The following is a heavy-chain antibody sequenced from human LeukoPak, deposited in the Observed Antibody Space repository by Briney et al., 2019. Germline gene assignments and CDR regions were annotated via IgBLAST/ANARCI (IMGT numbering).Heavy chain of an antibody. CDR2: IKQDGREK. CDR1: GFTFRSYL. J-gene: IGHJ2*01. Sequence: GGSLRLSCAASGFTFRSYLMNWVRQPPGKGLEWVANIKQDGREKYYLDSVKGRFTISRDNAKNSLFLHMNSLRVDDTAVYYCARSADTSGYFNYWYFDLWGRGTLVTVSS. D-gene: IGHD3-22*01. V-gene: IGHV3-7*04. CDR3: ARSADTSGYFNYWYFDL.